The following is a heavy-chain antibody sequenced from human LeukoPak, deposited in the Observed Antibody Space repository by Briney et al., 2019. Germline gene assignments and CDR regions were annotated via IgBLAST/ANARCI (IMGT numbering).Heavy chain of an antibody. CDR1: GFIFSSDS. CDR3: AKNIEDGSGDPDAFDI. CDR2: ISSTGAYI. Sequence: GGSLRLSCATSGFIFSSDSMIWVRQAPGKGLEWVSSISSTGAYIYYADSLKGRFTISRDNAKKSLYLQMNSLRDEDTALYYCAKNIEDGSGDPDAFDIWGQGTMVTVSS. V-gene: IGHV3-21*04. D-gene: IGHD3-3*01. J-gene: IGHJ3*02.